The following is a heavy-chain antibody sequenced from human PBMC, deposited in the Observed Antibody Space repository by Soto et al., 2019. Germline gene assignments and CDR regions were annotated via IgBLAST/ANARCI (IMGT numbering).Heavy chain of an antibody. CDR1: GGTFSSYA. J-gene: IGHJ6*02. D-gene: IGHD5-18*01. Sequence: SVKVSCKASGGTFSSYAISWVRQSPGQGLEWMGGIIPIFGTANYAQKVQGRVTITADESTSTADRELSSLRSEDTAVSYCARGYGDRQLWPQLYYHYYGMDVWRQGPTVTVSS. CDR3: ARGYGDRQLWPQLYYHYYGMDV. CDR2: IIPIFGTA. V-gene: IGHV1-69*13.